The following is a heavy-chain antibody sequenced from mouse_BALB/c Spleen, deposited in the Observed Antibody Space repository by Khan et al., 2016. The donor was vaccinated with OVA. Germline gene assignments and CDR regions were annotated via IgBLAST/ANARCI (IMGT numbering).Heavy chain of an antibody. Sequence: QVQLKQSGADLVRPGASVKLSCKTSGYIFTSYWIHWVKQRSGQGLEWIARIYPGTGSTYYNEKFKGKATLTADKSSSTVYMQFSSLKSEDSAVYFFARDYGSPDYFDYGGQGTTLTVSS. CDR1: GYIFTSYW. V-gene: IGHV1S132*01. D-gene: IGHD1-1*01. CDR3: ARDYGSPDYFDY. J-gene: IGHJ2*01. CDR2: IYPGTGST.